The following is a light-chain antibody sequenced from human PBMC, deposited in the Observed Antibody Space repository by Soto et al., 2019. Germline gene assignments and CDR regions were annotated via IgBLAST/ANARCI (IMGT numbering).Light chain of an antibody. CDR3: QHYNSYSEA. CDR2: KAS. Sequence: IQLTQSPPSLSASVGDRVTITCRASQGISSYLAWYQQTPGKAPKLLIYKASTLESGVPSRFSGSGSGTEFTLTISSLQPDDFATYYCQHYNSYSEAFGQGTKVDIK. V-gene: IGKV1-5*03. CDR1: QGISSY. J-gene: IGKJ1*01.